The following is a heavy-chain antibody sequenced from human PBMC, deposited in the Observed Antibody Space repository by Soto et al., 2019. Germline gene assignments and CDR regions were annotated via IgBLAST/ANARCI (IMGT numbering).Heavy chain of an antibody. Sequence: SETLSLTCAVSGGSLNNNFWSWVRQPPGKGLEWIGEIYQAGSITYHPSLRSRVTISVEKSKNQLSLKVDSMAGADTAFSYCVRGNEQYDVGSKWTLDPWGQGTLVTVSS. J-gene: IGHJ5*02. CDR3: VRGNEQYDVGSKWTLDP. CDR1: GGSLNNNFW. V-gene: IGHV4-4*02. CDR2: IYQAGSI. D-gene: IGHD3-22*01.